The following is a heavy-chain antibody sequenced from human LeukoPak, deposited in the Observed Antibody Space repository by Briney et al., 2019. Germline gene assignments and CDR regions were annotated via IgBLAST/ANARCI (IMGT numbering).Heavy chain of an antibody. D-gene: IGHD3-22*01. CDR2: IRSDASNK. V-gene: IGHV3-30*02. CDR1: GFPFSSYG. CDR3: AKDSSGSIDY. J-gene: IGHJ4*02. Sequence: AGGSLRLSCAASGFPFSSYGMHWVRQTPGKGLEWVAFIRSDASNKYYADSLKGRFTISRDNSKNTVYLQMNSLRAEDTAVYYCAKDSSGSIDYWGQGTLVTVSS.